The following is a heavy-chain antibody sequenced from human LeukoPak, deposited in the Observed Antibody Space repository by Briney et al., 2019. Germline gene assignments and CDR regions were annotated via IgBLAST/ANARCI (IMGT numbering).Heavy chain of an antibody. Sequence: GGSLRFSCAASGFTFRNFAMSWVRQVPGKGLEWLSTLVVTGGATYYADSVTGRFIISRDNSKNTLYLQMNSLTVEDTAVYYCAKDDGGAYHLFDSWGQGTLVTVSS. D-gene: IGHD1-14*01. CDR3: AKDDGGAYHLFDS. CDR2: LVVTGGAT. V-gene: IGHV3-23*01. J-gene: IGHJ4*02. CDR1: GFTFRNFA.